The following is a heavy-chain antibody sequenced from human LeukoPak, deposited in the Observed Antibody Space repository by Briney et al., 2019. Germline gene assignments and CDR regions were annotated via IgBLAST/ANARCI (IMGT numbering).Heavy chain of an antibody. D-gene: IGHD3-10*01. CDR1: GFTFSSYG. V-gene: IGHV3-30*02. Sequence: PGGSLRLSCAASGFTFSSYGMHWVRQAPGKGLEWVAFIRYDGSNKYYADSVKGRFTISRDNSKNTLYLQMNSLRAEDTAVYYCAKATVGGSGSYLNNWFDPWGQGTLVTVSS. CDR3: AKATVGGSGSYLNNWFDP. J-gene: IGHJ5*02. CDR2: IRYDGSNK.